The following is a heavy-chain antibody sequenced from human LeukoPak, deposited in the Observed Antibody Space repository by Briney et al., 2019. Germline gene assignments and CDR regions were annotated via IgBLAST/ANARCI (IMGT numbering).Heavy chain of an antibody. V-gene: IGHV4-39*01. CDR2: IYYSGST. CDR3: AAILRGVNNNWFDP. J-gene: IGHJ5*02. D-gene: IGHD3-10*01. Sequence: SETLSLTCTVSGGSISSSSYYWGWIRQPPGKGLEWIGSIYYSGSTYYNPSLKSRVTISVDTSKNQFSLKLSSVTAADTAVYYCAAILRGVNNNWFDPWGQGTLVTVSS. CDR1: GGSISSSSYY.